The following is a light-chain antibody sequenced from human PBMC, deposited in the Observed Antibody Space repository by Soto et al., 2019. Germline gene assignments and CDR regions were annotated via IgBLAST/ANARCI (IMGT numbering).Light chain of an antibody. J-gene: IGLJ2*01. V-gene: IGLV1-40*01. CDR2: GNS. CDR3: QSYDSSLSGSK. Sequence: QSVLTQPPSVSGAPGQRVTISCTGSSSNIGAGYDVHWYQQLPGTAPKLLIYGNSNRPSGVPDRFSGSKSGTSASLAITGLQAEDEADYYSQSYDSSLSGSKFGGGTKVTVL. CDR1: SSNIGAGYD.